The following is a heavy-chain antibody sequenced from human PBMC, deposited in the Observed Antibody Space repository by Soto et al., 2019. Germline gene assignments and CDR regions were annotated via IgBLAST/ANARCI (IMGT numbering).Heavy chain of an antibody. V-gene: IGHV4-59*01. J-gene: IGHJ5*02. Sequence: SEPLSLTGTVSGGSIISYYWSWIRQPPGKGLEWIGYIYYSGSTNYNPSLKSRVTISVDTSKNQFSLKLSSVTAADTAVYYCARANSSGWYGDWFDPWGQGTLVTVSS. CDR1: GGSIISYY. CDR2: IYYSGST. CDR3: ARANSSGWYGDWFDP. D-gene: IGHD6-19*01.